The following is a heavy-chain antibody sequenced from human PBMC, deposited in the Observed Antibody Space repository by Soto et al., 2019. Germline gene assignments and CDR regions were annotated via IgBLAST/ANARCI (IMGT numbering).Heavy chain of an antibody. J-gene: IGHJ3*02. CDR1: GYTFTSYA. CDR2: INAGNGNT. D-gene: IGHD6-19*01. Sequence: QVQLVQSGAEVKKPGASVKVSCKASGYTFTSYAMHWVRQAPGQRLEWMGWINAGNGNTKYSQKFQGRVTITRDTSASTAYMELSSLRSEDTAVYYCARAIEQWTENDAFDIWGQGTMVTVSS. CDR3: ARAIEQWTENDAFDI. V-gene: IGHV1-3*01.